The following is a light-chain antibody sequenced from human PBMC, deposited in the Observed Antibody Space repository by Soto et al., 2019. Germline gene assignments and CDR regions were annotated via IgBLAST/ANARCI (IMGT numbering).Light chain of an antibody. CDR3: QQRSNWPRT. Sequence: PSTRSLGPGKTATLSCRPSQNISNYLIWYYQKPGQSPRLLISDVSNRATGIPARLSGSGSGTDFTLTISSLEPEDLAVYYCQQRSNWPRTFGQGTKVDIK. CDR1: QNISNY. J-gene: IGKJ1*01. CDR2: DVS. V-gene: IGKV3-11*01.